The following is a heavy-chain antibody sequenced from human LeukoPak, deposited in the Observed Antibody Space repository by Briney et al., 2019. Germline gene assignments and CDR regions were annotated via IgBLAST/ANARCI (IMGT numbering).Heavy chain of an antibody. CDR1: GGSFSGYY. CDR2: IYYSGST. Sequence: SETLSLTCAVYGGSFSGYYWSWIRQPPGKGLEWIGYIYYSGSTNYNPSLKSRVTISVDTSKNQFSLKLSSVTAADTAVYYCARERRITMVQGVIISWFDPWGQGTLVTVSS. CDR3: ARERRITMVQGVIISWFDP. D-gene: IGHD3-10*01. J-gene: IGHJ5*02. V-gene: IGHV4-59*01.